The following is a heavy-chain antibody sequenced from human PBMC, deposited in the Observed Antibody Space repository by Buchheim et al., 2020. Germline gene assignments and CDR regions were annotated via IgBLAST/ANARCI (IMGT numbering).Heavy chain of an antibody. Sequence: QVQLVQSGTEMKKPGASVKVSCKASGYTFTSYYIHWVRQAPGQGLEWMGVINPSGASTNYALKFQGRVTMTRDTSTSTVYMEVSSLRSEDTAVYYCARDLGDFLWGSYRPYFGYWGQGTL. CDR3: ARDLGDFLWGSYRPYFGY. D-gene: IGHD3-16*02. J-gene: IGHJ4*02. CDR2: INPSGAST. V-gene: IGHV1-46*01. CDR1: GYTFTSYY.